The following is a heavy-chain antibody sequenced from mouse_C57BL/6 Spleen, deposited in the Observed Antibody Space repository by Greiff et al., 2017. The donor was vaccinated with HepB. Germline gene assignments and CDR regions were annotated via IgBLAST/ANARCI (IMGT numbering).Heavy chain of an antibody. V-gene: IGHV1-64*01. CDR2: IHPNSGST. CDR1: GYTFTSYW. J-gene: IGHJ4*01. CDR3: ARSEFYYAMDY. Sequence: QVQLQQSGAELVKPGASVKLSCKASGYTFTSYWMHWVKQRPGQGLEWIGMIHPNSGSTNYNEKFKSKATLTVDKSSSTAYMQLSSLTSEDSAVYYCARSEFYYAMDYWGQGTSVNVSS.